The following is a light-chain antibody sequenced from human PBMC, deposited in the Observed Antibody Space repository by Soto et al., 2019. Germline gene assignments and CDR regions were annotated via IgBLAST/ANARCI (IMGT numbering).Light chain of an antibody. CDR2: DAS. CDR1: QSVAKNY. V-gene: IGKV3-20*01. Sequence: ELVLLPSPGTVSLSPGARSTLSCRASQSVAKNYLAWFQHKPGQSHRLLIYDASSRATGIPDRFSGSGSGTDFTLTVSRLEPEEFAVYYCQKYAYSPLTVGGGNKVVIK. CDR3: QKYAYSPLT. J-gene: IGKJ4*01.